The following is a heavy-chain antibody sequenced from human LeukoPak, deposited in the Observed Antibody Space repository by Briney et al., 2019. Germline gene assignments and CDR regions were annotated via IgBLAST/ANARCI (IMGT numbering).Heavy chain of an antibody. CDR1: GYTFTDYY. CDR3: ARNRGYSYGYGDY. D-gene: IGHD5-18*01. V-gene: IGHV1-18*04. CDR2: ISPYNGNT. J-gene: IGHJ4*02. Sequence: GASVKVSCKTSGYTFTDYYLHWVRQAPGQGLEWMGWISPYNGNTDYAQKLQGRVTMATDTSTSTAYMELRSLRSDDTAVYYCARNRGYSYGYGDYWGQGTLVTVSS.